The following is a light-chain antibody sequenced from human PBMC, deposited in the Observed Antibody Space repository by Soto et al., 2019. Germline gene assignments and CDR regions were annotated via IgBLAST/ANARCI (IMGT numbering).Light chain of an antibody. V-gene: IGLV2-14*01. CDR3: TSYTSTSTYV. J-gene: IGLJ1*01. CDR1: SSDVGCYNY. CDR2: EVS. Sequence: QSALTQPASVSGSPGQSITISCTGTSSDVGCYNYVSWYQQHPGKAPQLMIYEVSNRPSGVSNRFSGSKSGNTASLTISGLQAEDEADYYCTSYTSTSTYVFGTGTKLTVL.